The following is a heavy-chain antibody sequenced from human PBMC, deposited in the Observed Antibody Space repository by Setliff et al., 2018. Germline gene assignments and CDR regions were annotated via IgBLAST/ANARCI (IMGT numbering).Heavy chain of an antibody. J-gene: IGHJ3*02. CDR2: INPNSGGA. V-gene: IGHV1-2*02. CDR1: GYTFAGYY. Sequence: ASVKVSCKASGYTFAGYYMHWVRQAPGQGLEWMGWINPNSGGANYAQKFQGRVTMTRDTSISTGYMELSRLRSDDTAVYYCARDVNRWFGEFAFAIWGQGSMVTVSS. D-gene: IGHD3-10*01. CDR3: ARDVNRWFGEFAFAI.